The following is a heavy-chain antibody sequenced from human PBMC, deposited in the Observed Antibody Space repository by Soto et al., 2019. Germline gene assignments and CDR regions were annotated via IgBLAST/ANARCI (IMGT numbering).Heavy chain of an antibody. Sequence: QVQLVQSGAEVKKPGSSVKVSCKASGGTFSSYAISWVRQAPGQGLEWMGGIISIFGTANYAQKFQGRVTITADESTSTAYMELSSLRSEDTAVYYCARGLGYCTNGVCQLPYYFDYWGQGTLVTVSS. V-gene: IGHV1-69*01. CDR2: IISIFGTA. D-gene: IGHD2-8*01. CDR3: ARGLGYCTNGVCQLPYYFDY. CDR1: GGTFSSYA. J-gene: IGHJ4*02.